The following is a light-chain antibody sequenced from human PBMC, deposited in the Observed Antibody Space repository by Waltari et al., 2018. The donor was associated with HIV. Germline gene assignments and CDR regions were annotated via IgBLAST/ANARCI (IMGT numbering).Light chain of an antibody. CDR3: CSYAGSSAFV. CDR2: EVT. CDR1: SSDVGSYNL. Sequence: QSALTQPASVSGSPGQSLTISCTGTSSDVGSYNLVSWYQHHPGKAPTLMIFEVTKRPSGVSNRFSGSKSCNTASLTISGLQADDEADYYCCSYAGSSAFVFGTGTKVTVL. J-gene: IGLJ1*01. V-gene: IGLV2-23*02.